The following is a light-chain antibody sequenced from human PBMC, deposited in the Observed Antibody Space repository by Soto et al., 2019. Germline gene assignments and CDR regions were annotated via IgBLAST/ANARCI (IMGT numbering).Light chain of an antibody. CDR1: QSIRSF. CDR3: QQYNNWPRT. CDR2: GAS. Sequence: EIVLTQSPATLSLSPGETASLSCRASQSIRSFLAWYQHKPGQAPRLLIYGASTRATSIPARFSGSGSGTDFTLTISSLQSEDFAVYYCQQYNNWPRTFGQGTRWIS. J-gene: IGKJ1*01. V-gene: IGKV3D-15*01.